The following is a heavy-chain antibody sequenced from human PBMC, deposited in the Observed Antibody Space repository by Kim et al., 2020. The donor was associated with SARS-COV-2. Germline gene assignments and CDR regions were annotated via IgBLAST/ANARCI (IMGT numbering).Heavy chain of an antibody. CDR1: GGSFSGYY. V-gene: IGHV4-34*01. D-gene: IGHD3-10*01. CDR3: ARGFAYGSGSYYDIFDY. CDR2: ISHSGRT. J-gene: IGHJ4*01. Sequence: SETLSLTCAVYGGSFSGYYWTWIRQPPGKGLEWIGEISHSGRTNHNPSLKSRVTISVDTSKNQFSLKLSSVTAADTAVYYCARGFAYGSGSYYDIFDYWG.